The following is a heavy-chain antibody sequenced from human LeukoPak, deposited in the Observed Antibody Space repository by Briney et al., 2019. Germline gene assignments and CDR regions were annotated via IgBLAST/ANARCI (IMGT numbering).Heavy chain of an antibody. D-gene: IGHD5-18*01. CDR3: ARVHSYGTGWFDP. V-gene: IGHV1-69*13. Sequence: ASVKVSCKASGGTFSSYAISWVRQAPGQGLEWMGGIIPIFGTANYAQKFQGRVTITADESTSTAYMELSSLRSEDTAVYYCARVHSYGTGWFDPWGQGTLVTVSS. J-gene: IGHJ5*02. CDR1: GGTFSSYA. CDR2: IIPIFGTA.